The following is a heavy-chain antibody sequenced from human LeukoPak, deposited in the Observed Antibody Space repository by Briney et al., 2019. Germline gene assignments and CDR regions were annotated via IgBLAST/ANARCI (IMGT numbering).Heavy chain of an antibody. CDR3: ASGEIVLMVHGYFQH. Sequence: ASVKVSCKASGGTFSSYAISWVRQAPGQGLEWMGRIIPIFGTANYAQKFQGRVTITTDESTSTAYMELSSLRSEDTAVYYCASGEIVLMVHGYFQHWGQGTLVTVSS. CDR2: IIPIFGTA. J-gene: IGHJ1*01. V-gene: IGHV1-69*05. D-gene: IGHD2-8*01. CDR1: GGTFSSYA.